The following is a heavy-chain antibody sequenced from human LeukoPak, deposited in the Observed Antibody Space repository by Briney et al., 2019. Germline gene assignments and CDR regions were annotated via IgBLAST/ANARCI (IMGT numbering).Heavy chain of an antibody. Sequence: QAGGSLRLSCAASGFTFSSYAMSWVRQAPGKGLEWVSAISGSGGSTYNADSVKGRFTISRDNSKNTLYLQMNSLRAEDTAVYYCAKVRYDYGDYSPFDYWGQGTLVTVSS. CDR3: AKVRYDYGDYSPFDY. CDR2: ISGSGGST. J-gene: IGHJ4*02. CDR1: GFTFSSYA. V-gene: IGHV3-23*01. D-gene: IGHD4-17*01.